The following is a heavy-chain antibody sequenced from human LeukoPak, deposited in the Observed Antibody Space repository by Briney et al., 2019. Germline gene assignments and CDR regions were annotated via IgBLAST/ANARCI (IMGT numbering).Heavy chain of an antibody. D-gene: IGHD5-18*01. CDR3: AKASGYSYGTPADY. Sequence: SETLSLTCAVYGGSFSGYYWSWIRQPPGKGLEWIGEINHSGSTNYNPSLKSRVTISVDTSKNQFSLKLSSVTAADTAVYYCAKASGYSYGTPADYWGQGTLVTVSS. CDR2: INHSGST. J-gene: IGHJ4*02. V-gene: IGHV4-34*01. CDR1: GGSFSGYY.